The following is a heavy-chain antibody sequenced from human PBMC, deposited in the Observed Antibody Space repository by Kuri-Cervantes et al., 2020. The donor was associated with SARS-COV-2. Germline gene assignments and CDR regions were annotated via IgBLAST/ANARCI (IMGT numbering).Heavy chain of an antibody. CDR1: GGSFSGLS. D-gene: IGHD6-6*01. Sequence: SETLSLTCAVHGGSFSGLSWSWIRQSPGKGLEWIGEINHSGSTNYNPSLKSRVTISVDTSKNQFSLKLSSVTAADTAVYYCARGLGSSSSGYYYYMDVWGKGTTVTVSS. V-gene: IGHV4-34*01. CDR3: ARGLGSSSSGYYYYMDV. CDR2: INHSGST. J-gene: IGHJ6*03.